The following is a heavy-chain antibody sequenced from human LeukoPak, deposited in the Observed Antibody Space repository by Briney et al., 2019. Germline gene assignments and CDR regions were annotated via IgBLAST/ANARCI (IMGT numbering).Heavy chain of an antibody. D-gene: IGHD2-15*01. CDR3: ARDLVELLPARQLFYYGMDV. V-gene: IGHV1-18*01. J-gene: IGHJ6*02. CDR1: GYTFTSYG. Sequence: ASVKVSCKASGYTFTSYGISWVRQAPGQGLEWMGWISAYNGNTNYAQKLQGRVTMTTDTSTSTAYMDLRSLRSDDTAVYYCARDLVELLPARQLFYYGMDVWGQGTTVTVSS. CDR2: ISAYNGNT.